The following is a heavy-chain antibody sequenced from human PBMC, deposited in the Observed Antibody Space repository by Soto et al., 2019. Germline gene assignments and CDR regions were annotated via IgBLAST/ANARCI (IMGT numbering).Heavy chain of an antibody. J-gene: IGHJ3*01. Sequence: SETLSLTCAVSGGSISSSNWWSWVRQPPGKGLEWIGEIYHIGNTNYNPSLKSRVTISVDKSKNQFSLKLSSVTAADTAVYYCGRDAYSGTYNEAVGSWAQGKMVTFAS. CDR3: GRDAYSGTYNEAVGS. V-gene: IGHV4-4*02. CDR2: IYHIGNT. D-gene: IGHD1-26*01. CDR1: GGSISSSNW.